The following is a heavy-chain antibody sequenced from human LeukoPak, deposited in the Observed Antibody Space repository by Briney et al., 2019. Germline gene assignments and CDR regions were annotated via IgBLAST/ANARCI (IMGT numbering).Heavy chain of an antibody. V-gene: IGHV3-23*01. Sequence: PGGSLRLSCALSGFASTMYAIGSVRQAPEKGLEWISSISTSGDTTYYADSVKGRFTISRDNSKNTLFLQLNSLRAADSAVSYLASPPGSRRLFSFDHWGQGTLVTVSS. D-gene: IGHD3-16*01. CDR3: ASPPGSRRLFSFDH. J-gene: IGHJ4*02. CDR1: GFASTMYA. CDR2: ISTSGDTT.